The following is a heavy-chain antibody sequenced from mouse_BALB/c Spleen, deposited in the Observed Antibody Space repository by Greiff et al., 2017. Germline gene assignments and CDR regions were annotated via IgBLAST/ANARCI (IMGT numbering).Heavy chain of an antibody. V-gene: IGHV1-54*01. D-gene: IGHD2-1*01. Sequence: VQLQQSGAELVRPGTSVKVSCKASGYAFTNYLIEWVKQRPGQGLEWIGVINPGSGGTNYNEKFKGKATLTADKSSSTAYMQLSSLTSDDSAVYFCAREDGNYRDAMDYWGQGTSVTVSS. CDR2: INPGSGGT. J-gene: IGHJ4*01. CDR3: AREDGNYRDAMDY. CDR1: GYAFTNYL.